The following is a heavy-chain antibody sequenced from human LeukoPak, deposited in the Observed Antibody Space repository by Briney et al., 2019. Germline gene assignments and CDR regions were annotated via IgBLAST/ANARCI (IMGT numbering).Heavy chain of an antibody. V-gene: IGHV3-7*01. D-gene: IGHD2-21*02. CDR2: IKQDGSEK. CDR1: GFTFSSYW. J-gene: IGHJ4*02. Sequence: PGGSLRLSCAASGFTFSSYWMSWVRQAPGKGLEWVANIKQDGSEKYYVDSVKGRFTISRDNAKNSLYLQMNSLRAEDTAVYYCARDASYCGGDCYHDYWGQGTLVTVSS. CDR3: ARDASYCGGDCYHDY.